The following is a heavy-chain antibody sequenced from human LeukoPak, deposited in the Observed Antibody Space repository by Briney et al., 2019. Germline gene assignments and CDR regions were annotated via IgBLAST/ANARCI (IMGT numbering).Heavy chain of an antibody. CDR1: GFTFDDYA. CDR3: AKSRYSVVVPAAHDY. V-gene: IGHV3-9*03. D-gene: IGHD2-2*01. Sequence: PGRSLRLSCAASGFTFDDYAMHWVRQAPGKGLEWVSGISWNSGSIGYADSVKGRFTISRDNAKNSLYLQMNSLRAEDMALYYCAKSRYSVVVPAAHDYWGQGTLVTVSS. CDR2: ISWNSGSI. J-gene: IGHJ4*02.